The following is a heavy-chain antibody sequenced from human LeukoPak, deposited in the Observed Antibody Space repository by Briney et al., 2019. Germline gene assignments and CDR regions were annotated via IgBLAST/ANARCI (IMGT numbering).Heavy chain of an antibody. CDR3: AHRKNYYDSSVFDN. D-gene: IGHD3-22*01. Sequence: SGPTLVNPTQTLTLTCTFSGFSLNTRGAGVGWVRQPPGRALEWLAIIYWDDDRRYSPSLKSRLTITKDTSKNQVVLTMTNMDPVDTATYFCAHRKNYYDSSVFDNWGQGTLVTVSS. CDR2: IYWDDDR. V-gene: IGHV2-5*02. J-gene: IGHJ4*02. CDR1: GFSLNTRGAG.